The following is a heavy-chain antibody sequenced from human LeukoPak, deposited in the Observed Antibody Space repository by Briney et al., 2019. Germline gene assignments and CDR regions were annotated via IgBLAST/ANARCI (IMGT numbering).Heavy chain of an antibody. CDR1: GGSISSYY. Sequence: SETLSPTCTVSGGSISSYYWSWIRQPPGKGLEWIGYIYYSGSTNYNPSLKSRVTISVDTSKNQFSLKLSSVTAADTAVYYCARRTLRDYYDSSGYYPSYWYFDLWGRGTLVTVSS. J-gene: IGHJ2*01. V-gene: IGHV4-59*08. CDR2: IYYSGST. D-gene: IGHD3-22*01. CDR3: ARRTLRDYYDSSGYYPSYWYFDL.